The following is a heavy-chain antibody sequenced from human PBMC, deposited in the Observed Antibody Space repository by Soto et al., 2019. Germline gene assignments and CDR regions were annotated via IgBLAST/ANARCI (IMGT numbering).Heavy chain of an antibody. CDR1: GFTFSSYA. J-gene: IGHJ4*02. CDR2: ISGSGGST. CDR3: AKDPTPRDFLLIHYFDS. V-gene: IGHV3-23*01. Sequence: PGGSLRLSCAASGFTFSSYAMSWVRQAPGKGLEWVSAISGSGGSTYYADSVKGRFTISRDNSKNTLYLQMNSLRAEDTAVYYCAKDPTPRDFLLIHYFDSWGQGSLVTVSS.